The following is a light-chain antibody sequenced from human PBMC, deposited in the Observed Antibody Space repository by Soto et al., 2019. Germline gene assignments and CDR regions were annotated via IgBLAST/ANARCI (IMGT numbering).Light chain of an antibody. CDR2: KAS. Sequence: DIQMPQSLSSVSASVGERLPITWRASRRIRDCLNWYKQKPGKANKLLIYKASNLESGVPSRFSGSGSGTEFTLTISSLQPDEFATYYCKEYKSYSRTFGKGSKVAI. V-gene: IGKV1-5*03. CDR3: KEYKSYSRT. J-gene: IGKJ1*01. CDR1: RRIRDC.